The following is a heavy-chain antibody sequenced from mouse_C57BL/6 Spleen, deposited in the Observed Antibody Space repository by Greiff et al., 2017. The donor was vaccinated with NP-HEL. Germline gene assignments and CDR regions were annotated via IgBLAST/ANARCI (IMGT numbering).Heavy chain of an antibody. CDR3: ARASKDYAMDY. D-gene: IGHD2-10*02. CDR1: GYTFTSYW. CDR2: IYPSDSET. V-gene: IGHV1-61*01. J-gene: IGHJ4*01. Sequence: QVQLQQSGAELVRPGSSVKLSCKASGYTFTSYWMDWVKQRPGQGLEWIGNIYPSDSETHYNQKFKDKATLTVDKSSSTAYMQLSSLTSEDSAVYYCARASKDYAMDYWGQGTSVTVSS.